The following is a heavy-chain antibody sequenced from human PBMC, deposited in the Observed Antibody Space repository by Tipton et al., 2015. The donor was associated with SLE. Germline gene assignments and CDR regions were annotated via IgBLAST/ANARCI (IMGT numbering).Heavy chain of an antibody. D-gene: IGHD3-16*01. Sequence: QLVQSGAEVRKPGASVTVSCKASGYTFTSYRITWVRQAPGQGLEWMGWISGYNGNTNYAQKLQDRVTMTTDTSTSTAYMELRSLRSDDTAVYYCARLGDWDQYYYMDVWGKGTTVTASS. J-gene: IGHJ6*03. CDR2: ISGYNGNT. CDR3: ARLGDWDQYYYMDV. V-gene: IGHV1-18*01. CDR1: GYTFTSYR.